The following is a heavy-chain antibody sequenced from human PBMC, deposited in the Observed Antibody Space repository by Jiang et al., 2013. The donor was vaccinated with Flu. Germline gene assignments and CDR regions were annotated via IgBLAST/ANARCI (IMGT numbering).Heavy chain of an antibody. J-gene: IGHJ3*02. CDR2: IYWDNDV. Sequence: KPTQTLTLTCTLSGISFTTSGVGVGWIRQSPGKALEWLALIYWDNDVRYSPSLKNRLTITKDTAKNQAFLTMTNMDPVDTATYYCAHSGRVVAANDAFDIWGQGTMVTVSS. V-gene: IGHV2-5*02. CDR1: GISFTTSGVG. CDR3: AHSGRVVAANDAFDI. D-gene: IGHD2-15*01.